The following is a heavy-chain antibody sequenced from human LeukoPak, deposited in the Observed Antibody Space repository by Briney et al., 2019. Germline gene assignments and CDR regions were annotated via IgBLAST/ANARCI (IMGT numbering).Heavy chain of an antibody. CDR1: GHNFTRYY. J-gene: IGHJ3*02. V-gene: IGHV1-2*02. D-gene: IGHD3-10*01. CDR3: ARAHSVTMVRGVRNDAFDI. Sequence: ASVKVSCKASGHNFTRYYMHCVRQAPGQGLEWMGWINPNSGGTNYAQKFQGRVTMTRDTSISTAYMELSRLRSDDAAVYYCARAHSVTMVRGVRNDAFDIWGQGTMVTVSS. CDR2: INPNSGGT.